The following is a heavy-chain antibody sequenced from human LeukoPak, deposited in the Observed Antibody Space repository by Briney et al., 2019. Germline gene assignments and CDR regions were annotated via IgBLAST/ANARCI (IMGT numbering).Heavy chain of an antibody. J-gene: IGHJ4*02. CDR3: AKDRKMATILDY. D-gene: IGHD5-24*01. Sequence: PGRSLRLSCAASGFTFSSYGMHWVRQAPGKGLEWVAVISYDGSNKYYADSVKGRFTISRDNSKNTLYLQMNSLRAEDTAVYYCAKDRKMATILDYWGQGTLVTVSS. CDR2: ISYDGSNK. CDR1: GFTFSSYG. V-gene: IGHV3-30*18.